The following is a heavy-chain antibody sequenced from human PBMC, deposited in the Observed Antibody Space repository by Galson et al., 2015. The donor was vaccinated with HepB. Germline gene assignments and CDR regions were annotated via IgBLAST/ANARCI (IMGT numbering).Heavy chain of an antibody. D-gene: IGHD6-13*01. Sequence: SLRLSCAASGFTFSSYGMHWVRQAPGKGLEWVAVIWYDGSNKYYADSVKGRFTISRDNSKNTLYLQMNSLRAEDTAVYYCAKGRGPIGAAGMFDYWGQGTLVTVSS. J-gene: IGHJ4*02. CDR3: AKGRGPIGAAGMFDY. V-gene: IGHV3-33*06. CDR1: GFTFSSYG. CDR2: IWYDGSNK.